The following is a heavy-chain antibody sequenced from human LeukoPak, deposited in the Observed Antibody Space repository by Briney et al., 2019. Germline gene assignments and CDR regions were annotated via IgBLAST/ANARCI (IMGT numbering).Heavy chain of an antibody. D-gene: IGHD3-22*01. J-gene: IGHJ5*02. Sequence: SETLSLTCVVSGGSVSGYYWGWIRQPPGRGLEWIGYVYYSGSTNYNPSFKSRITISVDTSRNQFSLQLSSVTAADTAVYYCAREVVNWFDPWGQGTLVTVSS. CDR3: AREVVNWFDP. CDR1: GGSVSGYY. CDR2: VYYSGST. V-gene: IGHV4-59*02.